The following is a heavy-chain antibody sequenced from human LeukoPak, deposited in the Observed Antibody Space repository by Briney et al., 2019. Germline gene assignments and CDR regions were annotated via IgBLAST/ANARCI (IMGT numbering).Heavy chain of an antibody. J-gene: IGHJ4*02. CDR1: AFIFNNYA. Sequence: GGSLRLSCSASAFIFNNYAMHWVRLAPGKGLEWVAIISYDGTKKYYADSVKGRFTISRDNSNNTLYLQMNGLRPEDTAVYYCARDGGDKTAHYGDQFDEWGQGTLVTVSS. CDR2: ISYDGTKK. D-gene: IGHD3-9*01. CDR3: ARDGGDKTAHYGDQFDE. V-gene: IGHV3-30*04.